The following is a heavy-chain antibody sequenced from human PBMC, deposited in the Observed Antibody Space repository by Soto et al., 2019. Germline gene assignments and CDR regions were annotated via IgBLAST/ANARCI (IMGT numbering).Heavy chain of an antibody. CDR1: GYSFSFYG. Sequence: ASVKVSCKASGYSFSFYGINWVRQAPGQGLEWMGWINPGNRNRYYSEKFKGRVTITRDTVANTVYMELTSLTSEDTSIYYCARDQSGIGWYVDWFDPWGQGTLVTVSS. V-gene: IGHV1-3*01. J-gene: IGHJ5*02. CDR2: INPGNRNR. D-gene: IGHD6-19*01. CDR3: ARDQSGIGWYVDWFDP.